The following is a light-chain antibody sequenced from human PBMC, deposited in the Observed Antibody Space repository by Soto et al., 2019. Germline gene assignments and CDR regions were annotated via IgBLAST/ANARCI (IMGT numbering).Light chain of an antibody. CDR3: QQYNNWPPRT. CDR1: QSVSSN. V-gene: IGKV3-15*01. J-gene: IGKJ2*01. CDR2: GAS. Sequence: EIVMTQSPATLSVYPGERATLSCRASQSVSSNLAWYQQKPGQAPRLLIYGASTRATGIPARCSGSGSGTEFTLTISSLQSEDFAGYYCQQYNNWPPRTFVQGTKLEIK.